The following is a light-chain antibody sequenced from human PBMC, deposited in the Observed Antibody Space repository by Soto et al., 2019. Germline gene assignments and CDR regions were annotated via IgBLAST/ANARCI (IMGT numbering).Light chain of an antibody. V-gene: IGKV1-27*01. J-gene: IGKJ1*01. CDR3: QKYNSAPQT. Sequence: DIQMTQSPSSVSASVGDRVTITCRASQGITNWLAWYQQKPGKVPKLLIYAASTLQSGVPSRFSGSGSGTDFTLTISSLQPEDVATYYCQKYNSAPQTFGQGTKVDIK. CDR2: AAS. CDR1: QGITNW.